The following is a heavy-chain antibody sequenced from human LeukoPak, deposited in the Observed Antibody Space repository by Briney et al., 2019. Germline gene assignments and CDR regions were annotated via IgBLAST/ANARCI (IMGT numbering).Heavy chain of an antibody. Sequence: PGGSLRLSCAASGFTFSSYAIHWVRQAPGKGLEWVAVISYDGSNKNYADSVKGRFTISRDNSKNTLYLQMNSLRAEDTALYFCAKEYSSSWYSAFGIWGQGTMVAVSS. CDR1: GFTFSSYA. J-gene: IGHJ3*02. D-gene: IGHD6-13*01. V-gene: IGHV3-30*04. CDR2: ISYDGSNK. CDR3: AKEYSSSWYSAFGI.